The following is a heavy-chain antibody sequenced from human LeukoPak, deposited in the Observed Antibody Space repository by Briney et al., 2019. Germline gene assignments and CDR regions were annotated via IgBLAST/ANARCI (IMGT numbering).Heavy chain of an antibody. D-gene: IGHD6-25*01. Sequence: PGGSLRLSCAASGFTFSSFWMTWVRQAPGKRLEYVANIKQDGTDKYYVGSVKGRFTTSRDNAKNSLYLQMSSLRAEDTAAYYCARGRWESGYYFDYWGQGTLVTVSS. V-gene: IGHV3-7*01. CDR1: GFTFSSFW. J-gene: IGHJ4*02. CDR2: IKQDGTDK. CDR3: ARGRWESGYYFDY.